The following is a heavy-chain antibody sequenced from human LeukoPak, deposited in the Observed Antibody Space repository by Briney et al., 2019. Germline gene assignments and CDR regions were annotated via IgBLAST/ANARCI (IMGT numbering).Heavy chain of an antibody. CDR2: IYSDGRT. D-gene: IGHD3-22*01. Sequence: GGSLRLSCAASGLTVSSNYMSWVRQAPGKGLEWVSVIYSDGRTYYADSVQGRFTISRDNSKNTLYLQMNSLRAEDTAVYYCARELYDSSGNDAFDIWGQGTMVTVSS. V-gene: IGHV3-66*01. CDR3: ARELYDSSGNDAFDI. CDR1: GLTVSSNY. J-gene: IGHJ3*02.